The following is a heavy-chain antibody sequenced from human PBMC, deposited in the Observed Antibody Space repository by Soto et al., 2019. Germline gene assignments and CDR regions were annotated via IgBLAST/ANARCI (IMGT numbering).Heavy chain of an antibody. CDR1: GFTFDEYG. D-gene: IGHD2-2*01. CDR2: INWNGGST. CDR3: ARDRFVCSSTTCNYWYFDL. Sequence: GGSLRLSCAASGFTFDEYGMSWVRQAPGKGLEWVSGINWNGGSTGYADSVKGRFTISRDNAKNSLYLQMNSLRGEDTALYHCARDRFVCSSTTCNYWYFDLWGRGTLVTVSS. J-gene: IGHJ2*01. V-gene: IGHV3-20*01.